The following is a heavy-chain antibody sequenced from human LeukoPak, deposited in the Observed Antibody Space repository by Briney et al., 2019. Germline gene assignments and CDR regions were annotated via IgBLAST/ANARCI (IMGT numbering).Heavy chain of an antibody. V-gene: IGHV3-30*18. CDR3: AKSLRGTGLDAFDI. D-gene: IGHD2-8*02. CDR2: ISYDGSDK. J-gene: IGHJ3*02. CDR1: GFTFSAYA. Sequence: GGSLRLSCAASGFTFSAYAMHWVRQAPGKGLEWVALISYDGSDKYYAGSVKGRFTISRDNSKNTLYLRMNSLRADDTAVYYCAKSLRGTGLDAFDIWGQGTMVTVSS.